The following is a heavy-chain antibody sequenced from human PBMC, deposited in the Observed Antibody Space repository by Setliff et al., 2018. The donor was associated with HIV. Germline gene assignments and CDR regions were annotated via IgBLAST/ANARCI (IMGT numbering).Heavy chain of an antibody. CDR3: AREGGTSGHYGYFDY. J-gene: IGHJ4*02. V-gene: IGHV3-64*02. CDR1: GFTFSSAV. Sequence: PGGSLRLSCAVSGFTFSSAVFHWVRQAPGKGLEYVSGINVNGDWTYYADSVKGRFTMSRDNFKNILYLQMDSLRTEDTAVYFCAREGGTSGHYGYFDYWGQGALVTVS. D-gene: IGHD3-22*01. CDR2: INVNGDWT.